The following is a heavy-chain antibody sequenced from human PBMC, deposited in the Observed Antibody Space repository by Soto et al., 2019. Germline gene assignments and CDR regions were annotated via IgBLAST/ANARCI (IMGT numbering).Heavy chain of an antibody. D-gene: IGHD5-18*01. CDR3: ARHDQRPRIQLWYYYYYYMDV. J-gene: IGHJ6*03. Sequence: PSETLSLTCTVSGGSISSSSYYWGWIRQPPGKGLEWIGSIYYSGSTYYNPSLKSRVTISVDTSKNQFSLKLSSVTAADTAVYYCARHDQRPRIQLWYYYYYYMDVWGKGTTVTVSS. V-gene: IGHV4-39*01. CDR1: GGSISSSSYY. CDR2: IYYSGST.